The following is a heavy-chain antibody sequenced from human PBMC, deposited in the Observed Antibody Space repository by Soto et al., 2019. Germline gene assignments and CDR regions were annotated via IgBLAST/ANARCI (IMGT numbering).Heavy chain of an antibody. CDR2: TYYRSEWFH. CDR3: ARGNALDV. V-gene: IGHV6-1*01. Sequence: SQTLSLTCAISGDSVSSDITSWNWIRQSPSRGREWLGRTYYRSEWFHDYAASVKSRITINPDTSKNQFSLELNSMTPGDTAVYYCARGNALDVWGQGTVVTVSS. CDR1: GDSVSSDITS. J-gene: IGHJ3*01. D-gene: IGHD3-10*01.